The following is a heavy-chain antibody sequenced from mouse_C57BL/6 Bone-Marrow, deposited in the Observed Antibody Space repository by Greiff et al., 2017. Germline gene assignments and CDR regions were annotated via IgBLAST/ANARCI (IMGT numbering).Heavy chain of an antibody. J-gene: IGHJ1*03. D-gene: IGHD2-4*01. CDR1: EYEFPSHD. CDR3: ARLSYDYEYFDV. V-gene: IGHV5-2*01. CDR2: INSDGGST. Sequence: EVKLEESGGGLVQPGESLKLSCESNEYEFPSHDMSWVRTTPEKRLELVAAINSDGGSTYYPDTMERRFIISRDNTKKTLYLQMSSLRSEDTALYYCARLSYDYEYFDVWGTGTTVTVSS.